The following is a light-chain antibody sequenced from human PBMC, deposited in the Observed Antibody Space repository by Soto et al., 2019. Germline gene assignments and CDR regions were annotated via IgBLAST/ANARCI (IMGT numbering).Light chain of an antibody. CDR3: QQYGSLPPVT. J-gene: IGKJ4*01. CDR2: GAS. Sequence: IVLTKSLDTLSLSPRERATLSCRASQSVSSSYLAWYQQKPGQAPRLLIYGASSRATGIPDRFSGSGSGTDFTLTISRLEPEDFAVHYCQQYGSLPPVTFGGGGIVDI. V-gene: IGKV3-20*01. CDR1: QSVSSSY.